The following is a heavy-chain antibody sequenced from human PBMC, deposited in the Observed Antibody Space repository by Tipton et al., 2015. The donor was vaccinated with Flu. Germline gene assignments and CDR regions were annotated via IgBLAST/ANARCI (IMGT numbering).Heavy chain of an antibody. J-gene: IGHJ4*02. V-gene: IGHV4-31*03. CDR1: GDSISSGGYY. Sequence: TLSLTCTVSGDSISSGGYYWTWIRQRPGKGLEWIGYIYYSGLSLYNPSLKSRLTISVDKSKNQFSLRLNSVTAADTAVYYCARSHYGSGAYYFDYWGQGTLVTVSS. D-gene: IGHD3-10*01. CDR3: ARSHYGSGAYYFDY. CDR2: IYYSGLS.